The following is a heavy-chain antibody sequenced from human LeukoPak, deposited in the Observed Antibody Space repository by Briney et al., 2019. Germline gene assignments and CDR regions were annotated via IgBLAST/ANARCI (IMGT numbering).Heavy chain of an antibody. V-gene: IGHV4-61*01. CDR1: GYSISSGYY. CDR3: ARNWYYDFWSGYYTGIEPISRYYMDV. CDR2: IYYSRTT. D-gene: IGHD3-3*01. Sequence: SETPSLTCTVSGYSISSGYYWGWIRQPPGKGLEWIGYIYYSRTTNYNPSLKSRVTISVDTSKNQFSLKLSSVTAADTAVYYCARNWYYDFWSGYYTGIEPISRYYMDVWGKGTTVTVSS. J-gene: IGHJ6*03.